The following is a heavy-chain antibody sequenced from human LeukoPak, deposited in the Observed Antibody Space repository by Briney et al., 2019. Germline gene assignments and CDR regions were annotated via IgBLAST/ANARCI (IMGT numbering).Heavy chain of an antibody. CDR2: IKQDGSEK. CDR3: ARDRYSGSYYDYYYYYYGMDV. D-gene: IGHD1-26*01. J-gene: IGHJ6*02. Sequence: GGSLRLSCAASGFTYSSYWMSWVRQAPGKGLEWVANIKQDGSEKYYVDSVKGRFTISRDNAKNSLYLQMNSLRAEDTAVYYCARDRYSGSYYDYYYYYYGMDVWGQGTTVTVSS. CDR1: GFTYSSYW. V-gene: IGHV3-7*01.